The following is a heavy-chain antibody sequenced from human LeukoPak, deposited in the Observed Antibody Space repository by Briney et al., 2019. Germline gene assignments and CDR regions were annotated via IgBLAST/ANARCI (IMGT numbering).Heavy chain of an antibody. CDR1: EFSVGSNY. D-gene: IGHD3-10*01. V-gene: IGHV3-21*01. CDR2: ISGTSSYI. Sequence: GGSLRLSCAASEFSVGSNYMTWVRQAPGKGLEWVSFISGTSSYIYYPDSVKGRFTISRDNAKNSLYLQMNSLRAEDTAVYYCARGEYGSGSYHIDYWGQGTLVTVSS. J-gene: IGHJ4*02. CDR3: ARGEYGSGSYHIDY.